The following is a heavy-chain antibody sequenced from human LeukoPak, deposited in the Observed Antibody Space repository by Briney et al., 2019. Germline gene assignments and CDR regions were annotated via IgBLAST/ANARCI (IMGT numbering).Heavy chain of an antibody. Sequence: GGSLRLSCAASGFTFSSYWMHWVRQAPGKGLVWVSRINSDGRNINYADSVKGRFTISRDNAKNMLYLQMNSLRAEDTAVYYCAPHLSVIVPSAQYGMDIWGQGTTVTVSS. V-gene: IGHV3-74*01. CDR1: GFTFSSYW. D-gene: IGHD2/OR15-2a*01. CDR2: INSDGRNI. J-gene: IGHJ6*02. CDR3: APHLSVIVPSAQYGMDI.